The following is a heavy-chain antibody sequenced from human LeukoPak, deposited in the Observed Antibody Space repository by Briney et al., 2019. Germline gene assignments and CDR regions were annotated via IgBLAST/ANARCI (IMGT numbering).Heavy chain of an antibody. CDR1: GYTFTSYD. D-gene: IGHD2-21*02. Sequence: ASVTVSCKASGYTFTSYDINWVRQATGQGLEWMGWMNPNSGNTGYAQRFQGRVTMTRNTSISTAYMELSSLRSEDTAVYYCARGGVVVTAYYYYGMDVWGQGTTVTVSS. CDR2: MNPNSGNT. J-gene: IGHJ6*02. V-gene: IGHV1-8*01. CDR3: ARGGVVVTAYYYYGMDV.